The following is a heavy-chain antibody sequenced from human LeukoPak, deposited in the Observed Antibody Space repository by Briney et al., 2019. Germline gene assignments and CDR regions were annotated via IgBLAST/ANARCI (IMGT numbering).Heavy chain of an antibody. Sequence: AGGSLRLSCAACGFMFSDYAMHWVRQTPGKGLEWVGRIKTRGDGATTDLTAPVKGRFVISRDDSKSTLYLHMNSLTIDDTAVYYCTTEAPYTSGWFSWGQGTLVTVSS. CDR1: GFMFSDYA. CDR2: IKTRGDGATT. V-gene: IGHV3-15*05. J-gene: IGHJ5*02. D-gene: IGHD6-13*01. CDR3: TTEAPYTSGWFS.